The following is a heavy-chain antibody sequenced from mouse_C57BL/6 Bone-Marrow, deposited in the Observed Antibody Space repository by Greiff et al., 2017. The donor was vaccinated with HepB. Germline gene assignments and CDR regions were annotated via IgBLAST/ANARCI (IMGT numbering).Heavy chain of an antibody. CDR1: GYTFTSYW. J-gene: IGHJ1*03. CDR2: IHPNSGST. V-gene: IGHV1-64*01. Sequence: QVQLQQSGAELVKPGASVKLSCKASGYTFTSYWMHWVKQRPGQGLEWIGMIHPNSGSTNYNEKFKSKATLTVDKSSSTAYMQLSSLASEDSAVYCCARSAWGTTPRDVWGTGTTVTVSS. D-gene: IGHD1-1*01. CDR3: ARSAWGTTPRDV.